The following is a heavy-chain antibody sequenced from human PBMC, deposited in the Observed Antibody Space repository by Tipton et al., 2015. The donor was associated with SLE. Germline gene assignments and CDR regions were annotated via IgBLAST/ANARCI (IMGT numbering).Heavy chain of an antibody. Sequence: LRLSCTVSGGSISSYYWSWIRQPPGKGLEWIGYIYYSGSTNYNPSLKSRVTISVDTSKNQFSLKPSSVTAADTAVYYCARGMITFGGVIRDAFDIWGQGTMVTVSS. J-gene: IGHJ3*02. D-gene: IGHD3-16*02. CDR1: GGSISSYY. CDR2: IYYSGST. V-gene: IGHV4-59*01. CDR3: ARGMITFGGVIRDAFDI.